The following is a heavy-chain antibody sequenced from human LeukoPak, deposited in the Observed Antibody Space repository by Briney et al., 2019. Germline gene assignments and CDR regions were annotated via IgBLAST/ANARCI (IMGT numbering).Heavy chain of an antibody. D-gene: IGHD3-3*01. J-gene: IGHJ4*02. CDR1: GFTFSGSG. V-gene: IGHV3-30*02. Sequence: GGSLRLSCAASGFTFSGSGMHWVRQAPGKGLEWVTFIRYDGSNKYYTDSVKGRFTISRDNSKNTPYLQMDSLRAEDTAVYYCARDYDFWSGYYSPTRGYFGYWGQGTLVTVSS. CDR2: IRYDGSNK. CDR3: ARDYDFWSGYYSPTRGYFGY.